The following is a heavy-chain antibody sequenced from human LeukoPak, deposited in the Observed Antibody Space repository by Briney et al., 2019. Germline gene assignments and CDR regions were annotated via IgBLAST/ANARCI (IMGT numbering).Heavy chain of an antibody. CDR3: AREFGENFDY. D-gene: IGHD3-10*01. CDR2: ISDNSRSI. V-gene: IGHV3-21*01. CDR1: GFTFSSYA. Sequence: GGPLRLSCAASGFTFSSYAMNWVRQAPGKGLEWVSSISDNSRSIYYADSVKGRFTISRDNAKNSLYLQMNSLRAEDTAVYYCAREFGENFDYWGQGTLVTVSS. J-gene: IGHJ4*02.